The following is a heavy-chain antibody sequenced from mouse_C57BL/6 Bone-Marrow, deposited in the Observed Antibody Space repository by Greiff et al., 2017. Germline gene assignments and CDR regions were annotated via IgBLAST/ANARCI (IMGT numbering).Heavy chain of an antibody. CDR1: GFTFNTYA. D-gene: IGHD1-1*01. CDR2: IRSKSSNYAT. CDR3: VGGYYGSSHVYFDD. V-gene: IGHV10-3*01. J-gene: IGHJ2*01. Sequence: EVMLVESGGGLVQPKGSLKLSCAASGFTFNTYAMHWVRQAPGKGLEWVARIRSKSSNYATYYADSVKDRFTISRDDSQSMLYLQMNNLKTEDTAMYYCVGGYYGSSHVYFDDWGQGTTLTVSS.